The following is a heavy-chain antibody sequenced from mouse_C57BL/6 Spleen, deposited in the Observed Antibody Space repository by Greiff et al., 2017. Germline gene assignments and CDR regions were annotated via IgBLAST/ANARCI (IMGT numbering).Heavy chain of an antibody. CDR3: ARRGYDYGSYAMDY. CDR2: INPGSGGT. Sequence: QVQLQQSGAELVRPGTSVKVSCKASGYAFTNYLIEWVKQRPGQGLEWIGVINPGSGGTNYNEKFKGKATLTADKSSSTAYMQLSSLTSEDSAVYFCARRGYDYGSYAMDYWGQGTSGNGAS. CDR1: GYAFTNYL. J-gene: IGHJ4*01. D-gene: IGHD2-4*01. V-gene: IGHV1-54*01.